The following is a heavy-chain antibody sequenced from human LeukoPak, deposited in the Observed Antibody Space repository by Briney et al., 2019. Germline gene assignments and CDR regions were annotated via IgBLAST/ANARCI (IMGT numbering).Heavy chain of an antibody. CDR2: INHSGST. D-gene: IGHD3-9*01. CDR3: ARAVGSFDWLPLFDY. Sequence: SETLSLTCAVYGGSFSGYYWSWIRQPPGKGLEWIGEINHSGSTKYNPSLKSRVTISVDTSKNQFYLKLSSVTAADTAVYYCARAVGSFDWLPLFDYWGQGTLVTVSS. CDR1: GGSFSGYY. V-gene: IGHV4-34*01. J-gene: IGHJ4*02.